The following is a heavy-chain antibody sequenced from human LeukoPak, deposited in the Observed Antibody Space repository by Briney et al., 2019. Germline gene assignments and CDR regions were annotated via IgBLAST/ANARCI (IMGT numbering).Heavy chain of an antibody. D-gene: IGHD6-13*01. CDR2: ISYDGSNK. CDR3: ARDTHSSSWGYFDY. Sequence: GGSLRLSCAASGFTFSSYAMHWVRQAPGKGLEWVAVISYDGSNKYYADSVKGRLTISRDNSKNTLYLQMNSLRAEDTAVYYCARDTHSSSWGYFDYWGQGTLVTVSS. J-gene: IGHJ4*02. CDR1: GFTFSSYA. V-gene: IGHV3-30*01.